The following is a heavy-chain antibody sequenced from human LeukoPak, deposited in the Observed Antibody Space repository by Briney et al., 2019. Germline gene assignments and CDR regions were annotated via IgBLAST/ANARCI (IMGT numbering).Heavy chain of an antibody. CDR2: INHSGST. CDR3: ARALSDTAPIREDYFDY. J-gene: IGHJ4*02. V-gene: IGHV4-34*01. CDR1: GGSFSGYY. Sequence: PSETLSLTCAVYGGSFSGYYWSWIRQPPGKGLGWIGEINHSGSTNYNPSLKSRVTISVDTSKNQFSLKLSSVTAADTAVYYCARALSDTAPIREDYFDYWGQGTLVTVSS. D-gene: IGHD5-18*01.